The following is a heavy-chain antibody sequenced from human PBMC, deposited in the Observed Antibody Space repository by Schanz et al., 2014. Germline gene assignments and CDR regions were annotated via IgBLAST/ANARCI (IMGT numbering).Heavy chain of an antibody. CDR2: ISGDGTTT. Sequence: EVQLVESGGGFVQPGGSLRLSCAASGFTFSVYWMHWVRQPPGKGLVSVSRISGDGTTTSYADSVKGRFTISRDNSRNTLYLQMNSLTGDDTAMYFCAKDLLPWNDPRPFDYWGRGTLVTVSS. CDR1: GFTFSVYW. V-gene: IGHV3-74*01. CDR3: AKDLLPWNDPRPFDY. D-gene: IGHD1-1*01. J-gene: IGHJ4*02.